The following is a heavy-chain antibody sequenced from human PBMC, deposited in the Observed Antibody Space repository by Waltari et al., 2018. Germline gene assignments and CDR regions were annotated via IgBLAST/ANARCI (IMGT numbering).Heavy chain of an antibody. Sequence: EVQLVESGGGLVQPGGSLGLSCVTSGFTFSSYWMHWVRQVPGKGLVWVSRINSYGSTTSYADSVKGRFTISRDNAKNTLYLQMNSLRADDTSVYYCARAQLTMARNLDLWGRGTLVTVSS. CDR3: ARAQLTMARNLDL. D-gene: IGHD3-10*01. CDR2: INSYGSTT. V-gene: IGHV3-74*01. J-gene: IGHJ2*01. CDR1: GFTFSSYW.